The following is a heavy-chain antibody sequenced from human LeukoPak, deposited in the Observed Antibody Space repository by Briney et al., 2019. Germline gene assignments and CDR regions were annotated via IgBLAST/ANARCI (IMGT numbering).Heavy chain of an antibody. CDR3: ARADYDYVWGSYRLFDY. CDR1: GFTFSSYA. J-gene: IGHJ4*02. Sequence: GGPLRLSCAASGFTFSSYAMHWVRQAPGKGLEWVAVISYDGGNKYYADSVKGRFTISRDNSKNTLYLQMNSLRAEDTAVYYCARADYDYVWGSYRLFDYWGQGTLVTVSS. CDR2: ISYDGGNK. V-gene: IGHV3-30-3*01. D-gene: IGHD3-16*02.